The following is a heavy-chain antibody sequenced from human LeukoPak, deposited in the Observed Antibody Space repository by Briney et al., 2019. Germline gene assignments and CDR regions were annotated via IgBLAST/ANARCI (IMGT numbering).Heavy chain of an antibody. J-gene: IGHJ4*02. V-gene: IGHV3-23*01. Sequence: GGSLRLSCGASGFTFSNYAMSWVRQAPGKGLEWVSGINDNGSTRFYAASVKGRFTSSRDNPKNTLYLQMSGLRVEDTAVYYCAKDMQTWPRFPDYWGQGTLDTVSS. CDR2: INDNGSTR. D-gene: IGHD5-12*01. CDR1: GFTFSNYA. CDR3: AKDMQTWPRFPDY.